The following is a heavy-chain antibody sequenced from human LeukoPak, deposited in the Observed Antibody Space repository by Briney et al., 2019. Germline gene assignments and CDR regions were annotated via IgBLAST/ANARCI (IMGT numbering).Heavy chain of an antibody. J-gene: IGHJ4*02. V-gene: IGHV4-34*01. D-gene: IGHD6-19*01. CDR2: INHSGST. CDR1: GGSFSGYY. Sequence: PSEALSLTCAVYGGSFSGYYWSWIRQPPGKGLEWIGEINHSGSTNYNPSLKSRVTISVDTSKNQFSLKLSSVTAADTAVYYCARGLQWLVKYYFDYWGQGTLVTVSS. CDR3: ARGLQWLVKYYFDY.